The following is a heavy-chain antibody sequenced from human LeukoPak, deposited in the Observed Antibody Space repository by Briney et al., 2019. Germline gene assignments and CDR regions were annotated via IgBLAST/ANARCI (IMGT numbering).Heavy chain of an antibody. CDR3: ARVQVLGTYDWFDP. CDR1: GFTFSSYA. CDR2: INSDGSFT. Sequence: GGSLRLSCAASGFTFSSYAMSWVRQAPGKGLVWVSRINSDGSFTSYADSVKGRFTISRDNAKNTLYLQMNSLRAEDTAIYYCARVQVLGTYDWFDPWGQGTLVTVSS. V-gene: IGHV3-74*01. J-gene: IGHJ5*02. D-gene: IGHD4/OR15-4a*01.